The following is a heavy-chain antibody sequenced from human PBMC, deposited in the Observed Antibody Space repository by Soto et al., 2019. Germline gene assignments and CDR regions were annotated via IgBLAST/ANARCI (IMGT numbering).Heavy chain of an antibody. J-gene: IGHJ6*02. Sequence: QVQLVESGGGVVQPGRSLRLSCAASGFTFSSYAMHWVRQAPGKGLEWVAVISYDGSNKYYADSVKGRFTISRDNSKNTLYLQMNSLRAEETAVYYCARDSLRDNWNDFPYSYYGMDVWGQGTTVTVSS. D-gene: IGHD1-1*01. CDR2: ISYDGSNK. CDR1: GFTFSSYA. V-gene: IGHV3-30-3*01. CDR3: ARDSLRDNWNDFPYSYYGMDV.